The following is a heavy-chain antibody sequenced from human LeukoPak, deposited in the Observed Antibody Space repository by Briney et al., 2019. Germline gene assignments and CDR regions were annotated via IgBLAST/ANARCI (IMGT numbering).Heavy chain of an antibody. CDR3: TRVTVTTREDY. Sequence: GGSLRLSCTASGFTFGDFPMSCVRQAPGKGLEWVGFIRSKAYGGTTEYAASVKGRFTISRDDSKSIAYLQMNSLKIEDTAVYYCTRVTVTTREDYWGQGTLVTVSS. J-gene: IGHJ4*02. V-gene: IGHV3-49*04. CDR1: GFTFGDFP. D-gene: IGHD4-17*01. CDR2: IRSKAYGGTT.